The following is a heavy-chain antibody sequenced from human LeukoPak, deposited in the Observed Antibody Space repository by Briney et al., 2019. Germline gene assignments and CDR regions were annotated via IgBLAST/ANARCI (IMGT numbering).Heavy chain of an antibody. CDR1: GYTFTSYY. J-gene: IGHJ3*02. D-gene: IGHD5-18*01. CDR3: ARARSSYGYGDAFDI. V-gene: IGHV3-30*04. CDR2: ISYDGSSK. Sequence: GASVKVSCKASGYTFTSYYMHWVRQAPGKGLEWVAVISYDGSSKYYADSVKGRFTISRDNSKNTLYLQMNSLRAEDTAVYYCARARSSYGYGDAFDIWGQGTMVTVSS.